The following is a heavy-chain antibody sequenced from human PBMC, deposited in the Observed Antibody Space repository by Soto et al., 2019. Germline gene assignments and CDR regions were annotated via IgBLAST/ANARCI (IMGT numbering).Heavy chain of an antibody. Sequence: SETLSLTCAVYGGSFSGYYWSWIRQPPGKGLEWIGEINHSGSTNYNPSLKSRVTISVDTSKNQFSLKLSSVTAADTAVYYCARGLSPNTKGYCSGGSCYRGGVYFDYWGQGTLVTVSS. D-gene: IGHD2-15*01. CDR2: INHSGST. J-gene: IGHJ4*02. CDR3: ARGLSPNTKGYCSGGSCYRGGVYFDY. V-gene: IGHV4-34*01. CDR1: GGSFSGYY.